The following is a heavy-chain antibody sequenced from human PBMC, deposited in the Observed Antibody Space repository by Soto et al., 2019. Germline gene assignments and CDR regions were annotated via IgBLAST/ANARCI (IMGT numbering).Heavy chain of an antibody. V-gene: IGHV4-30-4*01. CDR3: ARDRRPYYGSGRHDAFDI. CDR2: IYYSGST. J-gene: IGHJ3*02. CDR1: GGSISSGDYY. Sequence: SSETLSLTCTVSGGSISSGDYYWSWIRQPPGKGLEWIGYIYYSGSTYYNPSLKSRVTISVDTSKNQFSLKLSSVTAADTAVYYCARDRRPYYGSGRHDAFDIWGQGTMVTVSS. D-gene: IGHD3-10*01.